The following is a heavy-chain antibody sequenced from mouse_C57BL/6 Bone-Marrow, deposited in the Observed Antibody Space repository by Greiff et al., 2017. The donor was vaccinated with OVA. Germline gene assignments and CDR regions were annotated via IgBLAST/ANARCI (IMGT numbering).Heavy chain of an antibody. CDR1: GYTFTSYW. D-gene: IGHD1-1*01. J-gene: IGHJ4*01. CDR3: ARSDYGSSNYYAMDY. Sequence: QVQLQQSGAELVMPGASVKLSCKASGYTFTSYWMHWVKQRPGQGLEWIGEIDPSDSYTNYNQKFKGKSALTVDKSSSTAYMQLSSLTSEDSAVYYGARSDYGSSNYYAMDYWGQGTSVTVSS. CDR2: IDPSDSYT. V-gene: IGHV1-69*01.